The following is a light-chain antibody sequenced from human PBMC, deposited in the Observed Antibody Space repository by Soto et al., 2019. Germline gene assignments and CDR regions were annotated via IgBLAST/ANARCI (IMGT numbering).Light chain of an antibody. J-gene: IGKJ4*01. Sequence: EGVLAPSQGTLSLSPCERATLYSSASQSVSSSYLAWYQHKPGQAPWLLIYGASSRATGIPDRFSGSGSGTDFTLTISRLEPEDFALYYCQQYATSPLTFGGGTKVDIK. CDR3: QQYATSPLT. CDR2: GAS. CDR1: QSVSSSY. V-gene: IGKV3-20*01.